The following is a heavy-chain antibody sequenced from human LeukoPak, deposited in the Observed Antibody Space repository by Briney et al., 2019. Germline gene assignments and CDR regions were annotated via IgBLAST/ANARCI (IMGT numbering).Heavy chain of an antibody. D-gene: IGHD2-2*01. CDR3: ARDYDRIVVVPAANMGY. CDR1: GFTFSSYW. Sequence: GGSLRLSCAASGFTFSSYWMHWVRQAPGKGLVWVSRINTDGSSTSYADSVKGRFTISRDNAENTLYLQMNSLRAEDTAVYYCARDYDRIVVVPAANMGYWGQGTLVTVSS. V-gene: IGHV3-74*01. J-gene: IGHJ4*02. CDR2: INTDGSST.